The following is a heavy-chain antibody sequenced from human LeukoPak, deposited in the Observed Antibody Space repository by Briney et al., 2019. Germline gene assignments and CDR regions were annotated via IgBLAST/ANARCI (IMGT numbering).Heavy chain of an antibody. CDR3: ARGRYNAY. CDR2: IYYSGST. CDR1: GGSISSYY. J-gene: IGHJ4*02. V-gene: IGHV4-59*12. D-gene: IGHD1-14*01. Sequence: PSETLSLTCTVSGGSISSYYWSWIRQPPGKGLEWIGYIYYSGSTNYNPSLKSRVTISVDTSKNQFSLKLSSVTAADTAVYYCARGRYNAYWGQGTLVTVSS.